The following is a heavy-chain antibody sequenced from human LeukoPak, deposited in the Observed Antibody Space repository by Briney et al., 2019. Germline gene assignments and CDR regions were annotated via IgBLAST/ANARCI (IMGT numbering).Heavy chain of an antibody. V-gene: IGHV5-51*01. CDR2: VYPGDSDT. Sequence: PGESLKISCMGSGSSFTSYWIGCGRQMPGKGLELMGIVYPGDSDTSHNPSFQVQVTISTDKSISTAYLQWSSLKASDTAMYYCARRKSSIAADYWGQGTLVTVSS. J-gene: IGHJ4*02. CDR3: ARRKSSIAADY. CDR1: GSSFTSYW. D-gene: IGHD6-6*01.